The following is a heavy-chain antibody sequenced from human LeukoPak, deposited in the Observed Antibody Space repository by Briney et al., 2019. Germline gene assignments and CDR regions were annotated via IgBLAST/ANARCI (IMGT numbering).Heavy chain of an antibody. D-gene: IGHD3-22*01. CDR1: GFTFSRFW. J-gene: IGHJ4*02. CDR2: IKQDGSEK. Sequence: PGGSLRLSCAASGFTFSRFWMSWVRQAPGKGLEWVANIKQDGSEKYYVDSVTGRFTMSRDSAKISVYLQMNSLRAEDTAVYYCARVRYDGSGYYSIYDYWGQGTLVTVSS. V-gene: IGHV3-7*01. CDR3: ARVRYDGSGYYSIYDY.